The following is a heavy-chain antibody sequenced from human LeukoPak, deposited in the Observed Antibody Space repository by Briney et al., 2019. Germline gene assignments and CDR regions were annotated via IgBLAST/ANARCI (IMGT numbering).Heavy chain of an antibody. CDR3: AKATKRFDYFDY. CDR1: GFTVSSNY. J-gene: IGHJ4*02. D-gene: IGHD3-16*01. CDR2: IYSGGNT. Sequence: GGSLRLSCAASGFTVSSNYMSWVRQAPGKGLEWVSVIYSGGNTFYADSVKGRFTISRDNSKNTLYLQMNSLRAEDTAVYYCAKATKRFDYFDYWGQGTLVTVSS. V-gene: IGHV3-66*01.